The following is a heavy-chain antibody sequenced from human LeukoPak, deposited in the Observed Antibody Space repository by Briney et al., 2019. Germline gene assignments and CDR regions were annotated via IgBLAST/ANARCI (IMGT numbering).Heavy chain of an antibody. Sequence: GGSLRLSCAASGFSFSSYEMNWVRQAPGKGLEWVSYISRSGSTIYYADSVKGRFTISRDNAKNSLYLQMHSLRAEDTAVYYCARDSHKFDSSGYYPDAFDIWGQGTMVTVSS. D-gene: IGHD3-22*01. CDR1: GFSFSSYE. CDR3: ARDSHKFDSSGYYPDAFDI. J-gene: IGHJ3*02. CDR2: ISRSGSTI. V-gene: IGHV3-48*03.